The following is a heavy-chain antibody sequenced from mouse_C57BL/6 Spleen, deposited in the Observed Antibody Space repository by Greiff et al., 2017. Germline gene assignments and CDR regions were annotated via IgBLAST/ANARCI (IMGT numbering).Heavy chain of an antibody. J-gene: IGHJ3*01. D-gene: IGHD1-1*01. CDR1: GYTFTSYW. V-gene: IGHV1-64*01. CDR3: ARSSTVVPFAY. CDR2: IHPNSGST. Sequence: QVQLQQPGAELVKPGASVKLSCTASGYTFTSYWMHWVKQRPGQGLEWIGMIHPNSGSTNYNEKFKSKATLTVDKSSSPAYMQLSSLTSEDSAVYYCARSSTVVPFAYWGQGTLVTVSA.